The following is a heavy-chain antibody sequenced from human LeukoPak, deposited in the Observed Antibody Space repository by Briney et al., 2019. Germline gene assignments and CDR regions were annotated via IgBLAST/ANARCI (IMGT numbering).Heavy chain of an antibody. CDR2: ISGSGDST. J-gene: IGHJ6*04. CDR3: AELVITMIGGV. Sequence: GGSLRLSCAASGFTFSNYAMSWVRQAPGKGLEWVSDISGSGDSTNYADSVKGRFTISRDNAKNSLYLQMNSLRAEDTAVYYCAELVITMIGGVWGKGTTVTISS. CDR1: GFTFSNYA. D-gene: IGHD3-10*02. V-gene: IGHV3-23*01.